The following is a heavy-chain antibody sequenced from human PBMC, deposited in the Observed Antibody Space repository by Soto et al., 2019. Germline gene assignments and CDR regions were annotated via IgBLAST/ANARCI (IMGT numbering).Heavy chain of an antibody. J-gene: IGHJ2*01. CDR1: GGSINNYY. CDR3: ARHVANGFTFDI. D-gene: IGHD2-21*01. V-gene: IGHV4-59*08. CDR2: IYYSGST. Sequence: QVQLQEPGPGLVKPSETLSLTCTVSGGSINNYYWSWLRQPPGKGLEWIGYIYYSGSTIYSPSLKSRLTISVDTSKNQFSLKLRSVTAADTAVYYCARHVANGFTFDIWGRGTLVTVSS.